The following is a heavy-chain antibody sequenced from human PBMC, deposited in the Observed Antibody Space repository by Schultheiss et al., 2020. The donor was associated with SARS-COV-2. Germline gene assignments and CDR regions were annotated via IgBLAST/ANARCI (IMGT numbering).Heavy chain of an antibody. CDR2: IYHSGST. V-gene: IGHV4-4*02. CDR3: ARDGEGATGSSFDY. J-gene: IGHJ4*02. D-gene: IGHD1-26*01. CDR1: GGSISSSNW. Sequence: SETLSLTCAVSGGSISSSNWWSWVRQPPGKGLEWIGEIYHSGSTNYNPSLKSRDTISVDKSKNQFSLKLSSVTAADTAVYYCARDGEGATGSSFDYWGQGTLVTVSS.